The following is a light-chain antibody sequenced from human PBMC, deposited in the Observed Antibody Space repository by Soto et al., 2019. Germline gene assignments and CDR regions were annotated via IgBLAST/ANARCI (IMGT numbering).Light chain of an antibody. CDR3: SSYTSSSTEV. Sequence: TQPASVSGSPGQSITISCTGTSSDVGGYNYVSWYQQHPGKAPKLMIYDVSNRPSGVSNRFSGSKSGNTASLTISGLQAEDEADYCCSSYTSSSTEVFGTGTKVTVL. CDR2: DVS. J-gene: IGLJ1*01. CDR1: SSDVGGYNY. V-gene: IGLV2-14*01.